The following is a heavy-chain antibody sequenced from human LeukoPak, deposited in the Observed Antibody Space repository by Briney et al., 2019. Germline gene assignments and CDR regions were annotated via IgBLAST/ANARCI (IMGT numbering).Heavy chain of an antibody. J-gene: IGHJ4*02. D-gene: IGHD3-22*01. CDR2: IIPAFNSP. Sequence: ASVKVSCKASGGTFSSSAVSWVRQAPGQGLEWMGGIIPAFNSPNYAQKFLGRLTITADESTRTAYMELSSLRSEDTAVYYCARQDSSGYGEGYFDYWGQGTLVTVSS. V-gene: IGHV1-69*13. CDR3: ARQDSSGYGEGYFDY. CDR1: GGTFSSSA.